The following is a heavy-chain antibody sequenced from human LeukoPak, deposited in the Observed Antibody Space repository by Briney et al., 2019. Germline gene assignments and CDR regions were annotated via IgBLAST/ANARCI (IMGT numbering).Heavy chain of an antibody. CDR3: AKGAASGLVDWFAP. CDR1: GFTFSNFA. J-gene: IGHJ5*02. V-gene: IGHV3-23*01. Sequence: GGSLRLSCAASGFTFSNFAMMWVRQAPGKGLEWVSSITGDYATYSADPAKGRFTTSRDNSKNIVYLQMDSLRDDDTAVYYCAKGAASGLVDWFAPWGQGTLVTVSS. D-gene: IGHD3-22*01. CDR2: ITGDYAT.